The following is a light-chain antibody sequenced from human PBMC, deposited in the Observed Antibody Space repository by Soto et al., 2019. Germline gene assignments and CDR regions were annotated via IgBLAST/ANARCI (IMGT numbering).Light chain of an antibody. CDR2: GAS. CDR3: QQYNNWPPIT. Sequence: EIAMTQSPATLSVSPGERATISCRASQSVSSNLAWYQQKPGQAPRLLIYGASTRATGIPARFSGSGSGTEFTLTIRSRESEDFTVYYCQQYNNWPPITFGQGTRLEIK. CDR1: QSVSSN. J-gene: IGKJ5*01. V-gene: IGKV3-15*01.